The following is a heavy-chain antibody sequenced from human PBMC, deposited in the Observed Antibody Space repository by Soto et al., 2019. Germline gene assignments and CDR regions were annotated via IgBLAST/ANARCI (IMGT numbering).Heavy chain of an antibody. CDR3: ARIRCSGGSCYSYYYYGMDV. D-gene: IGHD2-15*01. V-gene: IGHV1-69*13. Sequence: SVKVSCKASGGTFSSYAISWVRQAPGQGLEWMRGIIPIFGTANYAQKFQGRVTITADESTSTAYMELSSLRSEDTAVYYCARIRCSGGSCYSYYYYGMDVWGQGTTVTVSS. J-gene: IGHJ6*02. CDR2: IIPIFGTA. CDR1: GGTFSSYA.